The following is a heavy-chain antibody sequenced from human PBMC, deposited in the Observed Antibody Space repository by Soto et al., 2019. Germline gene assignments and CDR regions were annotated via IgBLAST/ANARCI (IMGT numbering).Heavy chain of an antibody. J-gene: IGHJ4*02. D-gene: IGHD6-13*01. V-gene: IGHV3-23*01. CDR2: ISTAVGAT. Sequence: GGSLRLFCAVSGFTFSNHAMSWVRQAPGKGLEWVSAISTAVGATYYADSVKGRFTISRDDSNNTLYLQMNSLRAEDTAVYYCAKDRTAAARNFDYWGQGTPVTVSS. CDR1: GFTFSNHA. CDR3: AKDRTAAARNFDY.